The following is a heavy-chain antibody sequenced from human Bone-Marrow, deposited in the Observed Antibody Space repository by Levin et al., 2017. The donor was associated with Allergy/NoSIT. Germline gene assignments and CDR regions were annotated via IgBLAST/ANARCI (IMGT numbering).Heavy chain of an antibody. CDR3: AKDWGLNYNWNPEDKFDY. V-gene: IGHV3-23*01. D-gene: IGHD1-20*01. CDR1: GFTFSRYA. Sequence: RPGGSLRLSCTASGFTFSRYAMSWVRQAPGKGLEWVSVISGSGVSAYHADSVKGRFTISRDNSKDTLYLQMNSLRVDDTAVYYCAKDWGLNYNWNPEDKFDYWGQGTLVTVSS. J-gene: IGHJ4*02. CDR2: ISGSGVSA.